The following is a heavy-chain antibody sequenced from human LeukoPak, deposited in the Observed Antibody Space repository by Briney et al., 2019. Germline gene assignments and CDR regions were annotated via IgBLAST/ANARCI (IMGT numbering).Heavy chain of an antibody. CDR3: AKSRNQYYYDSSGRGEFDY. Sequence: GGSLRLSCAASGFTFSSYAMSWVRQAPGKGLEWVSAISGSGGSTYYADSVKGRFTVSRDNSKNTLYLRMNSLRAEDTAVYYCAKSRNQYYYDSSGRGEFDYWGQGTLVTVSS. D-gene: IGHD3-22*01. J-gene: IGHJ4*02. V-gene: IGHV3-23*01. CDR1: GFTFSSYA. CDR2: ISGSGGST.